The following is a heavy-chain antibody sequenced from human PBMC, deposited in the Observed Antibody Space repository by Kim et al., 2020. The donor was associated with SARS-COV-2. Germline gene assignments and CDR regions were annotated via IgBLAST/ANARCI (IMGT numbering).Heavy chain of an antibody. CDR2: IIPYFGTT. CDR1: GDTFRSYA. Sequence: SVKVSCEAPGDTFRSYALTWVRQAPGQGLEWVGEIIPYFGTTNYARKFQGRVSITADKSTSTAYMELSSLRSEDTAVYYCARTYDSGGYGHYSYGMDAW. D-gene: IGHD3-22*01. J-gene: IGHJ6*01. V-gene: IGHV1-69*06. CDR3: ARTYDSGGYGHYSYGMDA.